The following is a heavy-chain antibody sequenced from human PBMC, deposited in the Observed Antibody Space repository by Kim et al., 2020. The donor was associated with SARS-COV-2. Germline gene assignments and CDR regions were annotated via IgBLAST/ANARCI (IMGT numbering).Heavy chain of an antibody. J-gene: IGHJ6*02. CDR1: GYTFTSYG. CDR2: ISAYNGNT. CDR3: ARDPCGGDCYSGMDV. Sequence: ASVKVSCKASGYTFTSYGISWVRQAPGQGLEWMAWISAYNGNTNYAQKLQGRVTMTTDTSTSTAYMELRSLRSDDTAVYYCARDPCGGDCYSGMDVWGQGTTVTVSS. D-gene: IGHD2-21*01. V-gene: IGHV1-18*01.